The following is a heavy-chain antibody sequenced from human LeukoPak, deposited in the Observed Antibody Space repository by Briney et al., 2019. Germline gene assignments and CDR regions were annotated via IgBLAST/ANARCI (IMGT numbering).Heavy chain of an antibody. D-gene: IGHD3-16*01. V-gene: IGHV3-30*04. CDR3: AREAVNYGGSDY. CDR1: GFNFKNYA. CDR2: ISYDGTKK. J-gene: IGHJ4*02. Sequence: GTSLRLSCGASGFNFKNYAMHWVRQAPGKGLEWVGVISYDGTKKYHAASVKRRFTISRDNPKTTVFLQMNDLRPDDMALYYCAREAVNYGGSDYWGQGTLVTVSS.